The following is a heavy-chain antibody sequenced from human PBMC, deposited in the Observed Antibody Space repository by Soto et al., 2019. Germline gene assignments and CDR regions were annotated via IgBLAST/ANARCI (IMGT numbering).Heavy chain of an antibody. CDR2: IIPFFDTS. Sequence: GASVKVSWKASGGTFSSYSFSWVRQSPGQGLEWMGYIIPFFDTSDYAQKFQGRGTITADESTSTAYMELRSLRSDDTAVYYCARGRPPILTIFGVVYEEGYYYYSGMDVWGQGTTVTVSS. D-gene: IGHD3-3*01. J-gene: IGHJ6*02. V-gene: IGHV1-69*13. CDR3: ARGRPPILTIFGVVYEEGYYYYSGMDV. CDR1: GGTFSSYS.